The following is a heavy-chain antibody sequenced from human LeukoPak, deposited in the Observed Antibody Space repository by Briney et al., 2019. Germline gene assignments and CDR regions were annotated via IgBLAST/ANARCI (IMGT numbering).Heavy chain of an antibody. CDR3: ARDRSIEDAFDI. V-gene: IGHV3-74*03. J-gene: IGHJ3*02. Sequence: GGSLRLSCSASGFTFSSYWMHRVRQAPGKGLVWVSRINSDGSSTTYADSVKGRFAISRDNAKNTLFLQMNSLSPEDTAVYYCARDRSIEDAFDIWGQGTMVTVSS. CDR1: GFTFSSYW. D-gene: IGHD3-3*02. CDR2: INSDGSST.